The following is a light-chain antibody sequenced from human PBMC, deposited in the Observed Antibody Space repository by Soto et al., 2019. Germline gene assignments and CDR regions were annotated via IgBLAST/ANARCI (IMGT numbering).Light chain of an antibody. J-gene: IGLJ1*01. CDR1: SSDVGGYNY. CDR3: SSYAGSTNV. CDR2: EVN. V-gene: IGLV2-8*01. Sequence: QSVLTQPPSASGSPGQSAAISCTGTSSDVGGYNYVSWYQQHPGKAPKLMIYEVNNRPSGVPDRFSGSKSGNTASLTVSGLQAEDEDDYYCSSYAGSTNVFGTGTKVTVL.